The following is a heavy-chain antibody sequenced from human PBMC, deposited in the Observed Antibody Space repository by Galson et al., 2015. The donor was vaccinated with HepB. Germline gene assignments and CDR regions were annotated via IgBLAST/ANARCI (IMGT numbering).Heavy chain of an antibody. CDR3: ATGTGSRGYAFDL. CDR2: FVPEDDMT. V-gene: IGHV1-24*01. CDR1: GYSLTDLA. D-gene: IGHD3-10*01. J-gene: IGHJ3*01. Sequence: SVKVSCKVSGYSLTDLAMHWVRQAPGKGLEWMGGFVPEDDMTVYAQKFQDRVTMTEDTGTDTAYMELTSLTFEDTAVYFCATGTGSRGYAFDLWGQGTMVTV.